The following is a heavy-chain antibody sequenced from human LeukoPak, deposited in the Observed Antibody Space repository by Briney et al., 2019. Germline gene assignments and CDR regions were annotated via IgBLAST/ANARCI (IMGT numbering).Heavy chain of an antibody. CDR2: ISAYNGNT. CDR1: GYTFTSYG. Sequence: ASVKVSCKASGYTFTSYGISWVRQAPGQGLEWMGWISAYNGNTNYAQKLQGRVTMTTDTSTSTAYMELRSLGSDDTAVYYCARDQYYYDSSGYLFDYWGQGTLVTVSS. J-gene: IGHJ4*02. D-gene: IGHD3-22*01. V-gene: IGHV1-18*01. CDR3: ARDQYYYDSSGYLFDY.